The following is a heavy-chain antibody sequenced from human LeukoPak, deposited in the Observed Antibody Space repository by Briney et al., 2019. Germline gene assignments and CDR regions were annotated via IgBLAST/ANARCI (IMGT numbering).Heavy chain of an antibody. D-gene: IGHD4-17*01. Sequence: GGSLRLSCAASGFTFSSYAMSWVRQAPGKGLEWVSAIGGSGVHTYYADSAKGRFTISRDNSKSTLYLQMNNLRGEDTAVYYCAKDRMVTTSLGALDIWGPGTMVTVSS. CDR2: IGGSGVHT. CDR1: GFTFSSYA. V-gene: IGHV3-23*01. CDR3: AKDRMVTTSLGALDI. J-gene: IGHJ3*02.